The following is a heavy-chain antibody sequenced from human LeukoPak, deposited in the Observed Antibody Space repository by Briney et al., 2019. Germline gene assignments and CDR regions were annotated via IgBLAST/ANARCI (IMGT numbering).Heavy chain of an antibody. D-gene: IGHD5-18*01. V-gene: IGHV3-23*01. CDR3: AKDGPVILYSYGYRFDY. CDR1: GFTFSSYA. Sequence: GGSLRLSCAASGFTFSSYAMSWVRRAPGKGLEWVSAISGSGGSTYYADSVKGRFTISRDNSKNTLYLQMNSLRAEDTAVYYCAKDGPVILYSYGYRFDYWGQGTLVTVSS. J-gene: IGHJ4*02. CDR2: ISGSGGST.